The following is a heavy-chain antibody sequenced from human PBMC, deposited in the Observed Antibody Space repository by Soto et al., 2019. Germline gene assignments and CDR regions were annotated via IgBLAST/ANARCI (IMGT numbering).Heavy chain of an antibody. CDR3: AVYSRSSSGYYYYMDV. D-gene: IGHD6-6*01. CDR1: GFTFSSYW. CDR2: INSDGTTT. V-gene: IGHV3-74*01. J-gene: IGHJ6*03. Sequence: PGGSLRLSCAASGFTFSSYWMNWVRQATGKGLVWVSRINSDGTTTTYADSVKGRFTISRDNAKSTLFLQMNSLRAEDTAVYHCAVYSRSSSGYYYYMDVWGKGTTVTVSS.